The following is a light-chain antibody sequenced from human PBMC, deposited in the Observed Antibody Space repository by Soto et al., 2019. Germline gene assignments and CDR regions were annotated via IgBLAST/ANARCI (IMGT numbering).Light chain of an antibody. CDR1: QSVSSSY. J-gene: IGKJ1*01. V-gene: IGKV3-20*01. CDR2: DAS. Sequence: EIELTQSPGTLSLSPGERATLSCRASQSVSSSYLAWYQQKPGQAPRLLIYDASSRATGIPDRFSGSGSGTDFTLTISRLEPEDFAVYYCQQYGSAPQTFGQGTKVEIK. CDR3: QQYGSAPQT.